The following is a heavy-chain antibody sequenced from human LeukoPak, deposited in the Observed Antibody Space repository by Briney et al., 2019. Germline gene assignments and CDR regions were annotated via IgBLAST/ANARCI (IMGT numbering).Heavy chain of an antibody. Sequence: PGGSLRLSCVAPGFTVSSNDMSWVRQSPGQGLEWGSVIYSGGTTSYADSAKGRFTISRDNSKNTLYLQMNSLRAEDTAVYYCARDSYYYDSSGYYPGSDAFDIWGQGTMVTVSS. CDR3: ARDSYYYDSSGYYPGSDAFDI. J-gene: IGHJ3*02. D-gene: IGHD3-22*01. CDR1: GFTVSSND. V-gene: IGHV3-66*01. CDR2: IYSGGTT.